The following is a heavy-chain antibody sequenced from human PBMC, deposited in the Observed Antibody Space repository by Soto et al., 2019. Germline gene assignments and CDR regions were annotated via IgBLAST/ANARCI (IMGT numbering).Heavy chain of an antibody. CDR1: GYTFTSYG. D-gene: IGHD6-13*01. Sequence: QVQLVQSGAEVKKPGASVKVSCKASGYTFTSYGISWVRQAPGQGLEWMGWISAYNGNTNYAQKLQGRVTMTTETSAITAHMELRSLRSDDTAVYSCARQPVVGTAFFDYWGQGTLVTVSS. J-gene: IGHJ4*02. CDR3: ARQPVVGTAFFDY. CDR2: ISAYNGNT. V-gene: IGHV1-18*01.